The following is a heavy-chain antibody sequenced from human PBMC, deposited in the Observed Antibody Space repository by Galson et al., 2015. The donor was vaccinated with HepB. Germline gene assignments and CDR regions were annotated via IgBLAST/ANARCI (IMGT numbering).Heavy chain of an antibody. J-gene: IGHJ4*02. CDR1: GFTFSGSA. CDR3: TRQAGGYDILI. D-gene: IGHD3-9*01. Sequence: SLRLSCAASGFTFSGSAMHWVRQASGKGLEWVGRIRSKANSYATAYAASVKGRFTISRDDSKNTAYLQMNSLKTEDTAVYYCTRQAGGYDILIWGQGTLVTVSS. V-gene: IGHV3-73*01. CDR2: IRSKANSYAT.